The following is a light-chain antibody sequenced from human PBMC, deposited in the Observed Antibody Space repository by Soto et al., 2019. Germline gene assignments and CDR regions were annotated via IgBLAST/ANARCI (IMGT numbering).Light chain of an antibody. CDR2: DAS. V-gene: IGKV3-11*01. CDR1: QSIRTY. J-gene: IGKJ4*01. CDR3: QQRSKWPPP. Sequence: ELVLTQSPATLSLSPGERATLSRRASQSIRTYLAWYQQKPGQAPRLLIYDASRRATGIPARFSGSGSGTDFTLTISSLEPEDSAVYYCQQRSKWPPPFGGGTKVEI.